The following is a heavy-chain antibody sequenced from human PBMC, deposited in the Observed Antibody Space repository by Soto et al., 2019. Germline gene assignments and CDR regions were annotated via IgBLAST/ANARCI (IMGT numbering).Heavy chain of an antibody. CDR3: VTENWDYAFELDY. V-gene: IGHV1-69*13. CDR1: GGIFSSYA. CDR2: IVPIFGTP. Sequence: SVKVSCKASGGIFSSYAIAWVRQAPGQGLERKGGIVPIFGTPNYAQKFQGRVTITADESTSTAYMELSSLRSEDTAVYYCVTENWDYAFELDYWGLGTLVTVSS. J-gene: IGHJ4*02. D-gene: IGHD4-17*01.